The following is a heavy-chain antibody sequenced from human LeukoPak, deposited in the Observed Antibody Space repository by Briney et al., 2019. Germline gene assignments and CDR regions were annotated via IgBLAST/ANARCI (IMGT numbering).Heavy chain of an antibody. J-gene: IGHJ4*02. V-gene: IGHV3-7*01. Sequence: SGGSLRLSCAASGFTFRTYWMTWVRQAPGKGLEWVANLKQDGSEEYYVDSVKGRFTISRDNAKNSLYLQMNSLRAEDTAVYYCARDYRSSSGRSIDYWGQGTLVTVSS. D-gene: IGHD6-6*01. CDR1: GFTFRTYW. CDR3: ARDYRSSSGRSIDY. CDR2: LKQDGSEE.